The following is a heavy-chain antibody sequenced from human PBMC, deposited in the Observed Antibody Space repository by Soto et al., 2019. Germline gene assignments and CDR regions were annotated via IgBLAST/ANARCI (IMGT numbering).Heavy chain of an antibody. D-gene: IGHD2-2*01. Sequence: SETLSLTXTVSGDFNNIFYWSWIRQPPGKGLEWIGFSYFSGRTNYNPSLKSRVTISVDTSMSQFSLKLNSVTAADTAVYYCARLHCHSPNCVPLDPWGQGTLVTVPQ. CDR1: GDFNNIFY. CDR2: SYFSGRT. J-gene: IGHJ5*02. V-gene: IGHV4-59*08. CDR3: ARLHCHSPNCVPLDP.